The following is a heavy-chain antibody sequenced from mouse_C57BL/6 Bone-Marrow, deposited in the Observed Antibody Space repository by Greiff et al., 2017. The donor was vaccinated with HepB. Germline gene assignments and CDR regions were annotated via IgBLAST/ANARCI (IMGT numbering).Heavy chain of an antibody. CDR1: GYTFTSYW. J-gene: IGHJ2*01. D-gene: IGHD1-1*01. Sequence: VQLQQPGAELVRPGTSVKLSCKASGYTFTSYWMHWVKQRPGQGLEWIGVIDPSDSYTNYNQKFKGKATLTVDTSSSTAYMQLSSLTSEDSAVYYCARYHYYGLDYWGQGTTLTVSS. CDR3: ARYHYYGLDY. V-gene: IGHV1-59*01. CDR2: IDPSDSYT.